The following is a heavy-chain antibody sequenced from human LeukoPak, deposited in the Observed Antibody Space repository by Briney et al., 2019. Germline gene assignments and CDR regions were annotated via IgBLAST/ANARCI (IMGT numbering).Heavy chain of an antibody. V-gene: IGHV4-34*01. J-gene: IGHJ6*03. CDR3: ARQRGITIFGVXGXYYMDV. D-gene: IGHD3-3*01. Sequence: PSETLSLTCAVYGGSFSGYYWSWIRQPPGKGLEWLGEINHSENTKFNPSLKSRVTISADMSKNQISLNLSSVTAADTGVYYCARQRGITIFGVXGXYYMDVW. CDR2: INHSENT. CDR1: GGSFSGYY.